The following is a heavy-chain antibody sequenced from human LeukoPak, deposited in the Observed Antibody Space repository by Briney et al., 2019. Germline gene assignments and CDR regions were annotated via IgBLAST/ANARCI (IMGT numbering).Heavy chain of an antibody. CDR2: FYDARSP. J-gene: IGHJ4*02. CDR1: GGSISLYY. CDR3: ARGRGSLTY. Sequence: SETLSLTCTVSGGSISLYYWSWIRQPPGKGLEWIGYFYDARSPKYNPSLERRVTISVDMSRNQFSLNLTSVTAADTAVYYCARGRGSLTYWGQGTLATVSS. D-gene: IGHD3-10*01. V-gene: IGHV4-59*01.